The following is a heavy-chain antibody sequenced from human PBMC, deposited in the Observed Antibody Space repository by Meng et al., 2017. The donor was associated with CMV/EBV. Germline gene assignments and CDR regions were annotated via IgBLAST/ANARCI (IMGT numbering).Heavy chain of an antibody. V-gene: IGHV4-34*01. D-gene: IGHD3-3*01. CDR2: IHHSGST. CDR3: ARGAFRITIFGVVITPWFDP. Sequence: SETLSLTCAVYGGSFSGYYWGWIRQPPGKGLEWVGEIHHSGSTNNNPSLKSRVTISVATSKNQFSLKLSSVTAADTAVYYCARGAFRITIFGVVITPWFDPWGQGTLVTVSS. CDR1: GGSFSGYY. J-gene: IGHJ5*02.